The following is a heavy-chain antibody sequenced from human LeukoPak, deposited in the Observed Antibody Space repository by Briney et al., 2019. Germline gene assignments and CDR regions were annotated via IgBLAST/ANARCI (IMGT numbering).Heavy chain of an antibody. D-gene: IGHD1-26*01. Sequence: SEALSLTCTVSGGSVSSYYWSWIRQPPGKGLEWIAYIYYSGSSNYNPSLKSRATVSLDTSKNQFSLKLSSVTAADTAVYYCARVHLQWELPGGSGGDFDYWGQGTLVTVSS. CDR3: ARVHLQWELPGGSGGDFDY. V-gene: IGHV4-59*08. CDR1: GGSVSSYY. J-gene: IGHJ4*02. CDR2: IYYSGSS.